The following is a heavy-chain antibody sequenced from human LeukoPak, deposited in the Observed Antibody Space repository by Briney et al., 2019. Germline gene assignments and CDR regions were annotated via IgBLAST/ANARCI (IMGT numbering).Heavy chain of an antibody. V-gene: IGHV4-61*02. CDR2: IYTSGST. CDR1: GGSVSSGSYY. Sequence: SETLSLTCTVSGGSVSSGSYYWSWIRQPAGKGLEWIGRIYTSGSTNYNPSLKSRVTISVDTSKNQFSLKLSSVTAADTAVYYCAREYQLPFPFSNWFDPWGQGTLVTVSS. CDR3: AREYQLPFPFSNWFDP. D-gene: IGHD2-2*01. J-gene: IGHJ5*02.